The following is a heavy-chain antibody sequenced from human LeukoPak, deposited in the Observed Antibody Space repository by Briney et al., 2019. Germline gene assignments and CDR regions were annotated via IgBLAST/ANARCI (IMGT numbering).Heavy chain of an antibody. D-gene: IGHD3-22*01. Sequence: GGSLRLSCAASGLTFSPYEMSWVRQAPGKGLEWVSYISSSGGTIFYSDSVKGRFTISRDNAKNSPHLQMNSLRAEDTAVYYCVRGGGRGDYNERYYFDYWGQGTLVTVSS. V-gene: IGHV3-48*03. CDR1: GLTFSPYE. CDR3: VRGGGRGDYNERYYFDY. CDR2: ISSSGGTI. J-gene: IGHJ4*02.